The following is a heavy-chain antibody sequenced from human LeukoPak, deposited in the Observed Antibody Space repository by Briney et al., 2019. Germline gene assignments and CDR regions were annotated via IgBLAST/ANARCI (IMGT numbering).Heavy chain of an antibody. J-gene: IGHJ4*02. CDR3: ARVLGSYFPFDY. D-gene: IGHD1-26*01. CDR1: GYTFTSYD. V-gene: IGHV1-8*01. CDR2: VNPNSGNT. Sequence: ASVKVSCKASGYTFTSYDINWVRQATGQGLEWMGWVNPNSGNTGYAQKFQGRVTMTRNTSISTAYMELSSLRSEDTAVYYCARVLGSYFPFDYWGQGTLVTVSS.